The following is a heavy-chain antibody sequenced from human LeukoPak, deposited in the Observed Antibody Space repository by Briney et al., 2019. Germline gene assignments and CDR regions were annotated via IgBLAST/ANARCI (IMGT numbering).Heavy chain of an antibody. J-gene: IGHJ4*02. D-gene: IGHD6-19*01. CDR2: ISGSGGST. Sequence: PGGSLRLSCAASGFTFSSYAMSWVRQAPGKGPEWVSAISGSGGSTYYADSVKGRFTISRDNSKNTLYLQMNSLRAEDTAVYYCAAQQWLVSTVDYWGQGTLVTVSS. CDR1: GFTFSSYA. CDR3: AAQQWLVSTVDY. V-gene: IGHV3-23*01.